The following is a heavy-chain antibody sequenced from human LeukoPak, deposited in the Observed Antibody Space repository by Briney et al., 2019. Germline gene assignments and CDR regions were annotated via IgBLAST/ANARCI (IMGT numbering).Heavy chain of an antibody. Sequence: SETLSLTCNVSVGSISSGDYYWSWIRQPPGKGLEWIGYIYYSGSTYYNPSLKSRVTISVDTSKNQFSLKLSSVTAADTAVYYCARVVTQGYFDYWGQGTLVTVSS. CDR2: IYYSGST. CDR1: VGSISSGDYY. D-gene: IGHD4-23*01. CDR3: ARVVTQGYFDY. V-gene: IGHV4-30-4*08. J-gene: IGHJ4*02.